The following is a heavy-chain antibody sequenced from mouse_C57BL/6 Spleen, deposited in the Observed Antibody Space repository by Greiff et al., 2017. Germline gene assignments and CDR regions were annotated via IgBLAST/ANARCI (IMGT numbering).Heavy chain of an antibody. V-gene: IGHV1-39*01. Sequence: VQLKQSGPELVKPGASVKISCKASGYSFTDYNMNWVKQSNGKSLEWIGVITPNYGTTSYNQKFKGKATLTVDQSSSTAYMQLNSLPSEDSAVYYCARGYNYFYAMDYWGQGTSVTVSS. CDR3: ARGYNYFYAMDY. CDR2: ITPNYGTT. CDR1: GYSFTDYN. J-gene: IGHJ4*01. D-gene: IGHD1-3*01.